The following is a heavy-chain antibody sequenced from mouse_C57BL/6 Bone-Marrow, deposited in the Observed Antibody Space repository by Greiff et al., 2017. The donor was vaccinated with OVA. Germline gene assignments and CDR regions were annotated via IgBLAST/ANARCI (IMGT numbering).Heavy chain of an antibody. Sequence: VKLQESGAELARPGASVKLSCKASGYTFTSYGISWVKQRTGQGLEWIGEIYPRSGNTYYNEKFKGKATLTADKSSSTAYMELRSLTSEDSAVYFCARRSYGGAGDFDVWGTGTTVTVSS. CDR2: IYPRSGNT. J-gene: IGHJ1*03. D-gene: IGHD1-1*01. CDR3: ARRSYGGAGDFDV. CDR1: GYTFTSYG. V-gene: IGHV1-81*01.